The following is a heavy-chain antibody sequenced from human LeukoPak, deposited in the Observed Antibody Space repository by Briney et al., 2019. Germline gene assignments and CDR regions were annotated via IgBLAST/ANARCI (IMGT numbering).Heavy chain of an antibody. V-gene: IGHV1-18*01. CDR3: ATELDSSGFYDAFDI. CDR1: GYTFTSYG. Sequence: ASVKVSCKASGYTFTSYGISWVRQAPGQGLEWMGWISAYNGNTNYAQKLQGRVTMTTDTSTSTAYMELRSLRSDDTAVYYCATELDSSGFYDAFDIWGQGTMVTVSS. D-gene: IGHD3-22*01. J-gene: IGHJ3*02. CDR2: ISAYNGNT.